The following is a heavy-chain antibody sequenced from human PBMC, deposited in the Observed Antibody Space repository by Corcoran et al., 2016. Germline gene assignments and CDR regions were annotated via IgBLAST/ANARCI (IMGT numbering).Heavy chain of an antibody. J-gene: IGHJ6*02. CDR2: IYPGDSDT. Sequence: EVQLVQSGAEVKKPGESLKISCQGSGYRFTTSWIAWVRHMPGKGLESMGVIYPGDSDTRYSPSFQGQVTISADKSISTAYLQWSSLKASDTAMYYGARQTRSGVDVWGQGTPVTVSS. D-gene: IGHD2-15*01. CDR1: GYRFTTSW. CDR3: ARQTRSGVDV. V-gene: IGHV5-51*01.